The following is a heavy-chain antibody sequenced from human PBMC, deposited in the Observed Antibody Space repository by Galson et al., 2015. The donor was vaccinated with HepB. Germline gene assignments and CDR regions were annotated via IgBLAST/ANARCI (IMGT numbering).Heavy chain of an antibody. CDR3: VRCYGGHSNNWFDP. V-gene: IGHV4-31*03. CDR1: GGSISSGGYY. CDR2: IYYSGST. J-gene: IGHJ5*02. Sequence: TLSLTCTVSGGSISSGGYYWRWIRPHPGKGLEWIGYIYYSGSTYYNPSLKSRVTITVDTTKNQFSLKLSSVTAADAAVYYCVRCYGGHSNNWFDPWGQGTRVTVSS. D-gene: IGHD4-23*01.